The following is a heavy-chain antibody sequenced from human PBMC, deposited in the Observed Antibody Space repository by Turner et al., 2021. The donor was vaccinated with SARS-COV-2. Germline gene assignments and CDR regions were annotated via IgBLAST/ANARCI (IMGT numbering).Heavy chain of an antibody. CDR3: AIIDMVRGVMEGYYGMDV. D-gene: IGHD3-10*01. V-gene: IGHV1-2*02. CDR2: INPNSGGT. J-gene: IGHJ6*02. CDR1: GYTFTGYY. Sequence: QVQLVQSGAEVKKPGASVTVSCKDSGYTFTGYYMHWVRQAPGQGLEWMGCINPNSGGTNYAQKFQGRVTMTSDTSISTAYMELSRLRSDDTAVYYCAIIDMVRGVMEGYYGMDVWGQGTTVTVSS.